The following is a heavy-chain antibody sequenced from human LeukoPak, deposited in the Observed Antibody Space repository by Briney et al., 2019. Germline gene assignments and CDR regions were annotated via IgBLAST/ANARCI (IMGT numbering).Heavy chain of an antibody. Sequence: GGSLRLSCAASGFTFSSYGVNWVRQAPGKGLEWVSSISSSSSYIYYADSVKGRFTISRDNAKNSLYLQMSGLRAEDTAVYHCARDSSAYSIFDYWGQGTLVTVSS. CDR3: ARDSSAYSIFDY. V-gene: IGHV3-21*01. J-gene: IGHJ4*02. D-gene: IGHD3-22*01. CDR1: GFTFSSYG. CDR2: ISSSSSYI.